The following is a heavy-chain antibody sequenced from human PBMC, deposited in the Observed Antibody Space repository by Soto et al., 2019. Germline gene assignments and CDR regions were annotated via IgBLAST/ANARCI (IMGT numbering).Heavy chain of an antibody. V-gene: IGHV3-30*03. Sequence: QVQLVESGGGVVQPGRSLRLSCAASGFTFSSYGMHWVRQAPGKGLEWVAVISYDGSNKYYADSVKGRFTISRDNSKNTLYLQMNSLRAEDTAVYYCATEPIPVYYYYGMDVWGQGTTVTVSS. J-gene: IGHJ6*02. CDR1: GFTFSSYG. CDR2: ISYDGSNK. CDR3: ATEPIPVYYYYGMDV.